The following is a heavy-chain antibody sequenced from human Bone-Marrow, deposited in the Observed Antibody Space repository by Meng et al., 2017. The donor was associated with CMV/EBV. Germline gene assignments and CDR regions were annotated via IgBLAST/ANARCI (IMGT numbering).Heavy chain of an antibody. D-gene: IGHD6-19*01. Sequence: ASVKVSCKASGYTFTAYYMHWVRQAPGQGLEWMGWINPKNGVTNYTQKFQDRVNMTRDTSISTAYMEVSRLRSDDTGAYYCTSDGGWYFDYWGQATLVTVSS. CDR2: INPKNGVT. CDR1: GYTFTAYY. J-gene: IGHJ4*02. CDR3: TSDGGWYFDY. V-gene: IGHV1-2*02.